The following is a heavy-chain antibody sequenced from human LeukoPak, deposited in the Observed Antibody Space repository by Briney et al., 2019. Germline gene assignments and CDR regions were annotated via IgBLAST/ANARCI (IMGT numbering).Heavy chain of an antibody. CDR3: ARESPRCSGGSCYPWFDP. CDR1: GGSISSGDYY. Sequence: PSETLSRTCTLSGGSISSGDYYWSWIRQPPGKGLEWIGYIYYSGSTYYNPSLKSRVTISVDTSKNQFSLKLSSVPDADTAVYYCARESPRCSGGSCYPWFDPWGQGTLVTVSS. J-gene: IGHJ5*02. D-gene: IGHD2-15*01. V-gene: IGHV4-30-4*08. CDR2: IYYSGST.